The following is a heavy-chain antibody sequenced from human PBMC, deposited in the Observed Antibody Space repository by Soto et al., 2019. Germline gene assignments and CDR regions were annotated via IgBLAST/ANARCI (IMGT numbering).Heavy chain of an antibody. CDR2: LNSRGDIT. Sequence: GGSLRLSCAASGFTFSNYAMSWVRQAPGKGLNWVSSLNSRGDITYYADSVKGRFSLSRDNSKNTLYLQMNSLTGDDTAVYYCAKSRDGYSFYFYYGMDVWGQGTTVTVSS. D-gene: IGHD4-4*01. V-gene: IGHV3-23*01. CDR1: GFTFSNYA. CDR3: AKSRDGYSFYFYYGMDV. J-gene: IGHJ6*02.